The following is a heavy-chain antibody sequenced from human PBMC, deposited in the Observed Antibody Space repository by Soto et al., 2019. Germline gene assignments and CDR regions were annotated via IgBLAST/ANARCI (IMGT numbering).Heavy chain of an antibody. D-gene: IGHD1-20*01. CDR1: GYTFTSYD. V-gene: IGHV1-8*01. CDR3: AGGCNWNYYYGMDV. J-gene: IGHJ6*02. CDR2: MNPNSGNT. Sequence: ASVKVSCKASGYTFTSYDINWVRQATGQGLEWMGWMNPNSGNTGYAQKFQGRVTMTRNTSISTAYMELSSLRSEDTAVYYCAGGCNWNYYYGMDVWGQGTTVTVSS.